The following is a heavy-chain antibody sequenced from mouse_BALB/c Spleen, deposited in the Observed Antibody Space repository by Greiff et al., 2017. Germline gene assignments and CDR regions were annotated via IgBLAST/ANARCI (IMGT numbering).Heavy chain of an antibody. CDR1: GFTFSSYA. CDR3: ARTTVVFDY. V-gene: IGHV5-6-5*01. CDR2: ISSGGST. Sequence: EVQRVESGGGLVKPGGSLKLSCAASGFTFSSYAMSWVRQTPEKRLEWVASISSGGSTYYPDSVKGRFTISRDNARNILYLQMSSLRSEDTAMYYCARTTVVFDYWGQGTTLTVSS. J-gene: IGHJ2*01. D-gene: IGHD1-1*01.